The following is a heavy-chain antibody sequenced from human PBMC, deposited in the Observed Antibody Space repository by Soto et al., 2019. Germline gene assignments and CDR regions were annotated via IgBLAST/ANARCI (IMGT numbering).Heavy chain of an antibody. CDR3: ARGGTVTNDAFDI. CDR1: GGTFSSYT. Sequence: SVKVSCQASGGTFSSYTISWVRQAPGQGLEWMGRIIPILGIANYAQKFQGRVTITADKSTSTAYMELSSLRSEDTAVYYCARGGTVTNDAFDIWGQGTMVTVSS. D-gene: IGHD4-17*01. J-gene: IGHJ3*02. CDR2: IIPILGIA. V-gene: IGHV1-69*02.